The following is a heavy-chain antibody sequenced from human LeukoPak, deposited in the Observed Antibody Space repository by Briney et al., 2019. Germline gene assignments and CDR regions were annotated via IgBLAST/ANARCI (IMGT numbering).Heavy chain of an antibody. CDR2: ISYDGNKK. J-gene: IGHJ4*02. CDR1: GFPLTYYG. Sequence: PGGSLRLSCAASGFPLTYYGMLWVRQAPGKGLEWVALISYDGNKKYYADSVKGRFTISRDNSENTHYLQMNSLRVEDTAIYYCAKDSGEMATNWDFDYWGQGTLVTVSS. V-gene: IGHV3-30*18. D-gene: IGHD5-24*01. CDR3: AKDSGEMATNWDFDY.